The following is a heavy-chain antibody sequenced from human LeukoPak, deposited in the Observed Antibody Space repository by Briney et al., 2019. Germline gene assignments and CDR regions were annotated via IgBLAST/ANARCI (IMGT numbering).Heavy chain of an antibody. D-gene: IGHD4-17*01. V-gene: IGHV3-7*04. CDR1: GLSFSTYW. CDR2: IKEDGSVK. Sequence: PGGSLRLSCAASGLSFSTYWMTWVRQAPGKGLEWVANIKEDGSVKFYVDSLKGRFTISRDSAKNSLYLQMNSLRAEDTGVYYCAGGGDDYEYWGPGTLVTVSS. J-gene: IGHJ4*02. CDR3: AGGGDDYEY.